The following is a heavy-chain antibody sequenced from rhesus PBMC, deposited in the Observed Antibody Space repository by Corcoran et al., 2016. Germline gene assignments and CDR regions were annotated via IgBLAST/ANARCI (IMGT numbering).Heavy chain of an antibody. J-gene: IGHJ4*01. Sequence: QVQLQDSGPGLVTPSETLSLTCPVSGGSISRSNWWSWIRQPPGKGQGGVGYIGGSRGSTDYNPSLKSRVTISTDTSKNQFSLKLSSVTAADTAVYYCASPRGYSYSLDYWGQGVLVTVSS. CDR1: GGSISRSNW. CDR3: ASPRGYSYSLDY. CDR2: IGGSRGST. V-gene: IGHV4-65*01. D-gene: IGHD5-12*01.